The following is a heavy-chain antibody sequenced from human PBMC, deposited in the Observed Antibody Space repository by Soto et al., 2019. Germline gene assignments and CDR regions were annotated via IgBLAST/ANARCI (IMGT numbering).Heavy chain of an antibody. Sequence: LRLSCAASGFTFSDYYFTWIRQAPGKGLEWVSYISFSGSTIYYADSVKGRFTISRDNAKNSLYLQMNNLRPEDTAVYYCAGGDSGSFDSWGQGTLVTVSS. CDR2: ISFSGSTI. D-gene: IGHD3-16*01. J-gene: IGHJ4*02. CDR3: AGGDSGSFDS. V-gene: IGHV3-11*01. CDR1: GFTFSDYY.